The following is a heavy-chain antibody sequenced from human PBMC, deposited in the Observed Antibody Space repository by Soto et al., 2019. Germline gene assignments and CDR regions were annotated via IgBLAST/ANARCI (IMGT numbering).Heavy chain of an antibody. CDR1: GFTFSNYA. V-gene: IGHV3-23*01. J-gene: IGHJ3*02. CDR3: GKDPNGDYIGAFDI. D-gene: IGHD4-17*01. Sequence: EVHLLESGGGLVQPGGSLRLSCAASGFTFSNYAMSWVRQAPGKGLEWVSGIGSGGGTTHLADSVKGRFTISRDNYKNTLYLQMNSLRAEDTAVYYCGKDPNGDYIGAFDIWGQGTMVTVSS. CDR2: IGSGGGTT.